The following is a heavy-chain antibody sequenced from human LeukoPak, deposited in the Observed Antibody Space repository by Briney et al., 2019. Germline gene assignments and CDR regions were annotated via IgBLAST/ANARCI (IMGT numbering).Heavy chain of an antibody. CDR2: IYSGGTT. J-gene: IGHJ4*02. CDR1: GFTFSSYS. D-gene: IGHD2-2*01. V-gene: IGHV3-53*01. Sequence: GGSLRLSCAASGFTFSSYSMSWVRQAPGKGLEWVSVIYSGGTTYYADSVKGRFTISRDNSKNTLYLQMNSLRAEDTAVYYCARGGGIVPLWIDYWGQGTLVTVSS. CDR3: ARGGGIVPLWIDY.